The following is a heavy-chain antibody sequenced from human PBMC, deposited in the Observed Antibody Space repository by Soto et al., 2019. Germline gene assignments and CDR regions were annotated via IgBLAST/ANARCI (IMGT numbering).Heavy chain of an antibody. CDR3: ATSTDYYYGSGSLGGMDV. V-gene: IGHV4-31*03. CDR2: IYYSGST. CDR1: GGSNSSGAYY. Sequence: QVQLQESGPGLVKPSQTLSLTCTVSGGSNSSGAYYWSWIRQHPGKGMAWIGYIYYSGSTYYNPSLKRRVTMSVDTSKTQFSLKLSSVTAADTAECYCATSTDYYYGSGSLGGMDVWGQGTTVTVSS. J-gene: IGHJ6*02. D-gene: IGHD3-10*01.